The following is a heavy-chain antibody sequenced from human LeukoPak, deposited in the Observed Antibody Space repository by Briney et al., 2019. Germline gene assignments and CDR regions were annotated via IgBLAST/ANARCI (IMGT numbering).Heavy chain of an antibody. CDR1: GGSISSDRYS. CDR3: ARGRPYYYGSGSYGPDAFDI. Sequence: SETLSLTCTVSGGSISSDRYSWSWIRQPAGKGLEWIGRIYTSGSTKYNPSLKSRVTISVDTSKNQFSLKLSSVTAADTAVYYCARGRPYYYGSGSYGPDAFDIWGQGTMVTVSS. J-gene: IGHJ3*02. D-gene: IGHD3-10*01. V-gene: IGHV4-61*02. CDR2: IYTSGST.